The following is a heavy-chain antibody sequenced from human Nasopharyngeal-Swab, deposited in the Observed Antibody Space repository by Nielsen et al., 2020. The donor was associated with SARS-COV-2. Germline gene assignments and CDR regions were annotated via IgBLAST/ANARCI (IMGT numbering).Heavy chain of an antibody. Sequence: SVKVSCKASGGTFSNYAISWVRQAPGHGLEWMGRTIPILGLANYAQKFLGRVTITEDKSTNTAYMELSSLRSEDTAVYYCARDTPEDTTLVTAYYYYMDVWGKGTTVTVSS. J-gene: IGHJ6*03. D-gene: IGHD5-18*01. CDR1: GGTFSNYA. CDR3: ARDTPEDTTLVTAYYYYMDV. CDR2: TIPILGLA. V-gene: IGHV1-69*10.